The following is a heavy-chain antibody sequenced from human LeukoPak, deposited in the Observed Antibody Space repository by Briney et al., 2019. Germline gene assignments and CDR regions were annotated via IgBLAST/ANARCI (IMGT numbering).Heavy chain of an antibody. J-gene: IGHJ2*01. CDR3: ARVLTTWGNWYFDL. CDR2: TIYSGST. Sequence: PSETLSLTCTVSGDSISSTSYSWGWIRQPPGKGLEWVGSTIYSGSTYYNPSLKSRVTMSIDTSKNQFSLTLTSVTAADTAMYYCARVLTTWGNWYFDLWGRGTLVTVSS. CDR1: GDSISSTSYS. V-gene: IGHV4-39*07. D-gene: IGHD7-27*01.